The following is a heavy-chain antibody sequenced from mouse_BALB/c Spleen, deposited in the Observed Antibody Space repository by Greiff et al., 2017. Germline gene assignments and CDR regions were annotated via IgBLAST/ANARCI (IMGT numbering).Heavy chain of an antibody. J-gene: IGHJ3*01. CDR1: GYTFTSYY. CDR3: ARGKGYDVAWFAY. V-gene: IGHV1S56*01. CDR2: IYPGNVNT. Sequence: FQLQQSGPELVKPGASVRISCKASGYTFTSYYIHWVKQRPGQGLEWIGWIYPGNVNTKYNEKFKGKATLTADKSSSTAYMQLSSLTSEDSAVYFCARGKGYDVAWFAYWGQGTLVTVSA. D-gene: IGHD2-14*01.